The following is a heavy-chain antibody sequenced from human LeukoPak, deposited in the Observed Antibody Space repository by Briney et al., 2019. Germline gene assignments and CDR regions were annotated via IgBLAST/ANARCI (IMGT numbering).Heavy chain of an antibody. V-gene: IGHV4-59*01. CDR2: IYYSGST. Sequence: SETLSLTCTVSGGSISSYYWSWIRQPPGKGLEWIGYIYYSGSTNYNPSLKSRVTISVDTSKNQFSLKLSSVTAADTAVYYCARGPGVSGVAGTPPFDYWGQGTLVTVSS. CDR3: ARGPGVSGVAGTPPFDY. D-gene: IGHD6-19*01. CDR1: GGSISSYY. J-gene: IGHJ4*02.